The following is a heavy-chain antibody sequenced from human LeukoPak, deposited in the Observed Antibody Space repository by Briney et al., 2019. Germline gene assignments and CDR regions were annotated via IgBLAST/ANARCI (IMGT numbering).Heavy chain of an antibody. J-gene: IGHJ4*02. CDR2: IRYDGSNK. CDR3: AKDRSYSSFFDY. CDR1: GFTFSSYW. V-gene: IGHV3-30*02. Sequence: GGSLRLSCAASGFTFSSYWMSWVRQAPGKGLEWVAFIRYDGSNKYYADSVKGRFTISRDNSKNTLYLQMNSLRAEDTAVYYCAKDRSYSSFFDYWGQGTLVTVSS. D-gene: IGHD1-26*01.